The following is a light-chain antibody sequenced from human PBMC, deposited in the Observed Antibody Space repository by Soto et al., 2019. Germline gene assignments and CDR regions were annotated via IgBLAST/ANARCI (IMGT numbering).Light chain of an antibody. Sequence: DIQMTQSPSTLSASVGDRVTITCRASQRISTWLAWYQQKPGKAPKLLIYKASTLESGVPSRFSGSGSGTEFTLTINSLQTDDFATYYCQQYNSYSYTFGQGTRLEI. V-gene: IGKV1-5*03. CDR3: QQYNSYSYT. J-gene: IGKJ2*01. CDR2: KAS. CDR1: QRISTW.